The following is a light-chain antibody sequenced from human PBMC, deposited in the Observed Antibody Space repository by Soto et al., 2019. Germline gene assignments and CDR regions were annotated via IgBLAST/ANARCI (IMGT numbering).Light chain of an antibody. CDR1: NSNIGDNS. J-gene: IGLJ3*02. CDR2: SDN. V-gene: IGLV1-44*01. Sequence: QSVLTQPPSASGTPGQVFTISCSGSNSNIGDNSVNWYQQLPGPAPKLLIYSDNRRPSGVPDRFSGSKSGTSASLAISGLQSEDEAEYYCAAWDDSLNGLLFGGGTKLTVL. CDR3: AAWDDSLNGLL.